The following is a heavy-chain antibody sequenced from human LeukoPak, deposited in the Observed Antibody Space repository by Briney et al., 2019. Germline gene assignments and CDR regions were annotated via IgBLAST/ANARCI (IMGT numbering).Heavy chain of an antibody. CDR2: IYFSGNT. V-gene: IGHV4-59*01. D-gene: IGHD2-2*01. CDR3: ARGVGRDDAFEI. Sequence: SETLSLTCTVSGGSISNYYWSWIRQPPGKGLEWIGYIYFSGNTNYNPSLKSRVTISVDTSKNQFSLKLSSVTAADTAVFYCARGVGRDDAFEIWGQGTMVTVSS. J-gene: IGHJ3*02. CDR1: GGSISNYY.